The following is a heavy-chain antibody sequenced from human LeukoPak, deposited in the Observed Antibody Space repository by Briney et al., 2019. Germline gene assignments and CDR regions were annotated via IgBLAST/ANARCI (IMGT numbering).Heavy chain of an antibody. CDR2: ISWDGGST. Sequence: GGSLRLSYAASGFTFDDYTMHWVRQAPGKGLEWVSLISWDGGSTYYADSVKGRFTISRDNSKNSLYLQMNSLRAEDTAVYYCARTLGSSWYNYYYYMDVWGKGTTVTVSS. J-gene: IGHJ6*03. CDR1: GFTFDDYT. CDR3: ARTLGSSWYNYYYYMDV. D-gene: IGHD6-13*01. V-gene: IGHV3-43*01.